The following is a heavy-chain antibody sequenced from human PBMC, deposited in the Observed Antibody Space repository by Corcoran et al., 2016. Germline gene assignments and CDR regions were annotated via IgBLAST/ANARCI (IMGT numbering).Heavy chain of an antibody. CDR3: ARGGQDGSGTYYIHGLDV. D-gene: IGHD3-10*01. Sequence: QVQLVQSGAEVKKPGASVKVSCKASGYTFTSYDINWVRQATGQGLEWMGWMNPNNSNTGYAQKFQGRVTMTRRTSISTAYMELSSLRSEDTAMYYWARGGQDGSGTYYIHGLDVWGQGTTVTVSS. V-gene: IGHV1-8*01. CDR2: MNPNNSNT. CDR1: GYTFTSYD. J-gene: IGHJ6*02.